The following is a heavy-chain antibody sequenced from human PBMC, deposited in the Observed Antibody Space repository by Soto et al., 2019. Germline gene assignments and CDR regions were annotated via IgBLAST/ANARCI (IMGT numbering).Heavy chain of an antibody. J-gene: IGHJ4*02. CDR3: ARDKRRDGYNDY. Sequence: SETLSLTCAVYGGSFSGYYWSWIRQPPRKGLEWIGEINHSGSTNYNPSLKSRVTISVDTSKNQFSLKLSSVTAADTAVYYCARDKRRDGYNDYWGQGTLVTVSS. V-gene: IGHV4-34*01. CDR1: GGSFSGYY. CDR2: INHSGST. D-gene: IGHD5-12*01.